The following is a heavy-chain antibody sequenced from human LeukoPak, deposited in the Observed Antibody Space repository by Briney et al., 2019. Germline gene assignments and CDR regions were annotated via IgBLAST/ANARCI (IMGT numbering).Heavy chain of an antibody. CDR3: AKDLSSGYSYSGIFDY. V-gene: IGHV3-9*03. CDR2: ISWNSGSI. D-gene: IGHD5-18*01. CDR1: GFTFDDYA. Sequence: GRSLRLSCAASGFTFDDYAMHWVRQAPGKGPEWVSGISWNSGSIGYADSVKGRFTISRDNAKNSLYLQMNSLRAEDMALYYCAKDLSSGYSYSGIFDYWGQGTLVTVSS. J-gene: IGHJ4*02.